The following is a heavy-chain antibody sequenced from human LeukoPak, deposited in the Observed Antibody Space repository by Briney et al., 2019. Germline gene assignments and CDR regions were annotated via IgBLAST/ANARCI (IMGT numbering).Heavy chain of an antibody. CDR3: ARSPYSSGWYRFFPYFDY. V-gene: IGHV4-39*07. D-gene: IGHD6-19*01. CDR1: GGSISSSSYY. CDR2: IYYSGST. Sequence: SETLSLTCTVSGGSISSSSYYWGWIRQPPGKGLEWIGSIYYSGSTYYNPSLKSRVTISVDTSKNQFSLKLSSVTAADTAVYYCARSPYSSGWYRFFPYFDYWGQGTLVTVSS. J-gene: IGHJ4*02.